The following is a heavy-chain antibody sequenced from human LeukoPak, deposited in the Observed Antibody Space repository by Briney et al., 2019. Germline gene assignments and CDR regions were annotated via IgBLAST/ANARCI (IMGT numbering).Heavy chain of an antibody. CDR2: IYSGGST. CDR3: ARDYDYIWGSYFGY. Sequence: GGSLRLSCAASGFSFSSYGMHWVRQAPGKGLEWVSFIYSGGSTHYADSVKGRFTISRDNSKNTVYLQMNSLRAEDTAVYYCARDYDYIWGSYFGYWGQGTLVTVSS. D-gene: IGHD3-16*01. CDR1: GFSFSSYG. J-gene: IGHJ4*02. V-gene: IGHV3-53*01.